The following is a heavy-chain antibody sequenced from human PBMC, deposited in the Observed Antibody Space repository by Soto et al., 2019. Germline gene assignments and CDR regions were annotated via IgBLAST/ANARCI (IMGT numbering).Heavy chain of an antibody. Sequence: VGSLRLSCASSGFTLSNYWMSCVRQAPGKGLEWVANINQNGRDKYYVDSVKGRFTISRDNAKELLYLQMNSLRDEDTAVYYCASVSTTAVVHYGMDVWGQGITVTVAS. V-gene: IGHV3-7*01. D-gene: IGHD6-13*01. CDR2: INQNGRDK. CDR3: ASVSTTAVVHYGMDV. J-gene: IGHJ6*02. CDR1: GFTLSNYW.